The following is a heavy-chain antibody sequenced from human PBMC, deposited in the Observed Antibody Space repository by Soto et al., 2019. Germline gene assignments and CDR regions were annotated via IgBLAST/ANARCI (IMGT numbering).Heavy chain of an antibody. J-gene: IGHJ4*02. CDR3: ASMQGVAGTGVDY. D-gene: IGHD6-19*01. Sequence: VASVKVSCKASGYTFTSYDINWVRQATGQGLEWMGWMNPNSGNTGYAQKLQGRVTMTRNTSISTAYMELSSLRSEDTAVYYCASMQGVAGTGVDYWGQGTLVTVSS. CDR2: MNPNSGNT. CDR1: GYTFTSYD. V-gene: IGHV1-8*01.